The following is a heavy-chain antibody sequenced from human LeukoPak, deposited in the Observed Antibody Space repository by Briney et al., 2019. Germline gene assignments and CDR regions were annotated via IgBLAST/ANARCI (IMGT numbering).Heavy chain of an antibody. CDR3: ARGPYGKLDY. J-gene: IGHJ4*02. CDR2: IYYRGST. V-gene: IGHV4-59*01. CDR1: GGSISSYY. Sequence: PSETLSLTCTVSGGSISSYYWSWIRQPPGKGLEWIGYIYYRGSTNYNPSLKSRVTISVDTSKNQFSLKLSSVTAADTAVYYCARGPYGKLDYWGQGTLVTVSS. D-gene: IGHD1-26*01.